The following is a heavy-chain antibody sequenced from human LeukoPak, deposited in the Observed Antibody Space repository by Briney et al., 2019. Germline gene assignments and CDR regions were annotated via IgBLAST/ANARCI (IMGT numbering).Heavy chain of an antibody. Sequence: GGSLRLSCTASGFTFRDYTMSWVRQAPGKGLEWVGFIRRKAYGGTTEYAASVKGRFTISRDDSKSIAYLQMNSLKTEDTAVYYCSRDSNYPYAEVSFDLWGQGTMVTVSS. D-gene: IGHD1-7*01. J-gene: IGHJ3*01. V-gene: IGHV3-49*04. CDR2: IRRKAYGGTT. CDR1: GFTFRDYT. CDR3: SRDSNYPYAEVSFDL.